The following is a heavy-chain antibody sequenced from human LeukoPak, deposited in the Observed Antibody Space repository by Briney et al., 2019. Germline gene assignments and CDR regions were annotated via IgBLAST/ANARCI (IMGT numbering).Heavy chain of an antibody. J-gene: IGHJ4*02. D-gene: IGHD3-22*01. Sequence: SETLSLTCTVSGGSISSYYWSWIRQPAGKGLEWIGRIYTSGSTNYNPSLKSRVTMSVDTSKNQFSLKLSSVTAADTAVYYCASSYDSSGYYYSIDYWSQGTLVTVSS. CDR3: ASSYDSSGYYYSIDY. V-gene: IGHV4-4*07. CDR2: IYTSGST. CDR1: GGSISSYY.